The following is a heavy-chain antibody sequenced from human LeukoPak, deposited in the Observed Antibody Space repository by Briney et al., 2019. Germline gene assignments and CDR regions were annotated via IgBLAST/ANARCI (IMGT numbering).Heavy chain of an antibody. J-gene: IGHJ4*02. Sequence: PGGSLRLSCAASRFTFKTYEMNWVRQAPGKGLEWISYISSSGSTIYYADSVKGRFTISRDNAKNSLYLHMNSLRAEDTAVYYCVRRGGRFYNYGQLYYFDFWGQGTLVTVSS. CDR2: ISSSGSTI. CDR3: VRRGGRFYNYGQLYYFDF. D-gene: IGHD5-18*01. V-gene: IGHV3-48*03. CDR1: RFTFKTYE.